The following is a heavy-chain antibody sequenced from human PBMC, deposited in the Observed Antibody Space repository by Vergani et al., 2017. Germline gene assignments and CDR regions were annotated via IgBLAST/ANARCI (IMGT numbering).Heavy chain of an antibody. CDR1: GFTFSSYS. V-gene: IGHV3-15*01. CDR3: TTVGLRYFDWLLPDY. J-gene: IGHJ4*02. CDR2: IKSKTDGGTT. D-gene: IGHD3-9*01. Sequence: EVQLVESGGGLVQPGGSLRLSCEASGFTFSSYSMNWVRQAPGKGLEWVGRIKSKTDGGTTDYAAPVKGRFTISRDDSKNTLHLQMNSLKTEDTAVYYCTTVGLRYFDWLLPDYWGQGTLVTVSS.